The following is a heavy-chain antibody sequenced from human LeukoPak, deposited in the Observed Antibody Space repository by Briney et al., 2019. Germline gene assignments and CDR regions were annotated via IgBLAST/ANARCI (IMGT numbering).Heavy chain of an antibody. CDR1: GFTFSSYG. Sequence: PGRYLRLSCAASGFTFSSYGMHWVRQAPGKGLEWVAVISYDGSNKYYADSVKGRFTISRDNSKNTLYLQMNSLRAEDTAVYYCAKDPRVYFDWLLLYYFDYWGQGTLVTVSS. CDR3: AKDPRVYFDWLLLYYFDY. V-gene: IGHV3-30*18. D-gene: IGHD3-9*01. CDR2: ISYDGSNK. J-gene: IGHJ4*02.